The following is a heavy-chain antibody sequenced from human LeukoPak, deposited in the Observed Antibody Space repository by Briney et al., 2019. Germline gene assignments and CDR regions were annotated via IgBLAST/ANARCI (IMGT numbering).Heavy chain of an antibody. CDR2: INPNSGGT. J-gene: IGHJ4*02. CDR3: ARTPSARPLFFFDY. V-gene: IGHV1-2*02. Sequence: GASVKVSCKASGYTFTGYYMHWVRQAPGQGLEWMGWINPNSGGTNYAQKFQGRVTMTRDTSISTAYMELSRLRSDDTAVYYCARTPSARPLFFFDYWGQGTLVTVSS. CDR1: GYTFTGYY. D-gene: IGHD6-6*01.